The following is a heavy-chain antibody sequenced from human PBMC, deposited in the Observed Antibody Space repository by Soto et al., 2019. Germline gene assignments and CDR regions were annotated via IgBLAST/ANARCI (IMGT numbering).Heavy chain of an antibody. CDR2: IYYDGST. V-gene: IGHV4-59*08. J-gene: IGHJ3*02. CDR1: GASISSSH. Sequence: PSETLSLTCSVSGASISSSHWNWIRLSPGKGLEWIGYIYYDGSTRYNPSLQSRVTISVDMSKNHLSLKLTSVTAADTAVYYCARRRYYYDTTGFDIWGQGTMVTVSS. D-gene: IGHD3-22*01. CDR3: ARRRYYYDTTGFDI.